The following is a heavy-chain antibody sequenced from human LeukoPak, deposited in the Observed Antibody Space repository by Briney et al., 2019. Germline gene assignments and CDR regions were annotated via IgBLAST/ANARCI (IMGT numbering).Heavy chain of an antibody. Sequence: GESLKISCKGSGYSFTSYWIGWVRQMPGKGLEWMGIIYPGDSDTRYSPSFQGQVTISADKSISTAYLQWSSLKASDTAMYYCARLFASGAYCGGDCFDYWGQGTLVTVSS. CDR1: GYSFTSYW. CDR3: ARLFASGAYCGGDCFDY. J-gene: IGHJ4*02. V-gene: IGHV5-51*01. CDR2: IYPGDSDT. D-gene: IGHD2-21*01.